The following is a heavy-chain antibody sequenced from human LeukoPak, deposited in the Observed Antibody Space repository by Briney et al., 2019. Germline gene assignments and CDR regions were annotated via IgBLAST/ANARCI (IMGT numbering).Heavy chain of an antibody. CDR1: GFTFSSYS. V-gene: IGHV3-21*01. J-gene: IGHJ5*02. Sequence: GGSLRLSCAASGFTFSSYSMNWVRQAPGKGLECVSSISSSSSYIYYADSVKGRFTISRDNAKNSLYLQMNSLRAEDTAVYYCARDGAAMEWFDPWGQGTLVTVSS. CDR2: ISSSSSYI. CDR3: ARDGAAMEWFDP. D-gene: IGHD2-2*01.